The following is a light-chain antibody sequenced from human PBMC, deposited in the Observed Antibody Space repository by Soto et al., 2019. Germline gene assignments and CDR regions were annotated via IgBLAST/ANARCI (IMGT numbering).Light chain of an antibody. Sequence: QSALTQPRSVSASPGQSVTISCTGTSSDVGRYDYVSWYQQHPGKAPKPIVYDVTERPSGAPDRFSGSKSGNTASLTISGLQAEDEADYSCCSFAGSYSYVFGTGTKVTVL. CDR3: CSFAGSYSYV. CDR1: SSDVGRYDY. V-gene: IGLV2-11*01. J-gene: IGLJ1*01. CDR2: DVT.